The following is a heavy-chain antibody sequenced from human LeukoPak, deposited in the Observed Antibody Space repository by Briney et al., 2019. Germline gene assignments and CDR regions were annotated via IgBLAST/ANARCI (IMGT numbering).Heavy chain of an antibody. D-gene: IGHD3-10*01. J-gene: IGHJ6*03. Sequence: ASVKVSCKASGYTFTSYGISWVRRAPGQGLEWMGWISAYNGNTNYAQKLQGRVTMTTDTSTSTAYMELRSLRSDDTAVYYCARSTARTMVSIYYYYMDVWGKGTTVTVSS. V-gene: IGHV1-18*01. CDR2: ISAYNGNT. CDR3: ARSTARTMVSIYYYYMDV. CDR1: GYTFTSYG.